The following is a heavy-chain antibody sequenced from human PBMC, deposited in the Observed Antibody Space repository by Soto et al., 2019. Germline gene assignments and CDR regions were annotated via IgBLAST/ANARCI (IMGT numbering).Heavy chain of an antibody. CDR2: ISYDGSNK. V-gene: IGHV3-30*19. J-gene: IGHJ6*02. CDR1: GFTFSSYG. Sequence: GGSLRLSCAASGFTFSSYGMHWVRQAPGKGLEWVAVISYDGSNKYYADSVKGRFTISRDNSKNTLYLQMNSLRAEDTAVYYCARSPGYYDFWSGYSGYYYYGMDVWGQGTTVTV. CDR3: ARSPGYYDFWSGYSGYYYYGMDV. D-gene: IGHD3-3*01.